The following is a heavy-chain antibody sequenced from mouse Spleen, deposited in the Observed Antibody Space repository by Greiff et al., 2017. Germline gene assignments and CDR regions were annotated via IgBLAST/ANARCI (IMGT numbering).Heavy chain of an antibody. J-gene: IGHJ4*01. CDR3: ARNGYYAMDY. CDR2: IGSDSSSI. Sequence: EVQRVESGGGLVKPGGSLKLSCAASGFTFSDYGMHWVRQAPEKGLEWLAYIGSDSSSINYADTLKGRFTISRDNAKNTLFLQMTSLRSEDTAMYYCARNGYYAMDYWGQGTSVTVSS. V-gene: IGHV5-17*01. CDR1: GFTFSDYG.